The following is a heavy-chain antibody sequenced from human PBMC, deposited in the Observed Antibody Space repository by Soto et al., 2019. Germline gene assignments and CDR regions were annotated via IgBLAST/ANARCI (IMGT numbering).Heavy chain of an antibody. CDR2: ISSSSSYI. CDR1: GFTFSSYS. J-gene: IGHJ6*02. V-gene: IGHV3-21*01. CDR3: ARVEAAAPFYGMDV. D-gene: IGHD6-13*01. Sequence: EVQLVESGGGLVKPGGSLRLSCAASGFTFSSYSMNWVRQAPAKGLEWVSSISSSSSYIYYADSVKGRFTISRHNAKNSLYLQMNSLGAEDTAVYYWARVEAAAPFYGMDVWGQGTTFTVSS.